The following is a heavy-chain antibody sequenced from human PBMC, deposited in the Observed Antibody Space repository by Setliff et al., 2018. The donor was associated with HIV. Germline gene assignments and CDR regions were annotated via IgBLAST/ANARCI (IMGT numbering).Heavy chain of an antibody. D-gene: IGHD2-15*01. CDR3: TRLGPSDYCGGGNCYYDY. V-gene: IGHV3-72*01. CDR2: MRNKDYSYIT. Sequence: AGGSLRLSCAAPGFTFSDHYMDWVRQAPGKGLEWVGRMRNKDYSYITDYAASVKGRFTISRDDLKNSLYLQMNSLKTEDTAVYFCTRLGPSDYCGGGNCYYDYWGKGTTVTVSS. J-gene: IGHJ6*04. CDR1: GFTFSDHY.